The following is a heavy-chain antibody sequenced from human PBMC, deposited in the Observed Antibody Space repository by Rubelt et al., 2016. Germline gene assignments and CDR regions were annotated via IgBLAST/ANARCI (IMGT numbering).Heavy chain of an antibody. CDR3: AREQDSMDV. V-gene: IGHV3-7*01. CDR2: VKQDGSEK. J-gene: IGHJ6*02. Sequence: EVQLVESGGGLVQPGGSLRLSCAASGFTFTNYWMSWVRQAPGKGLEWVANVKQDGSEKYYVDSVKGRFTISRDNAENSLYLQMNSLRAEDTAVYYCAREQDSMDVWGQGTTVTVSS. D-gene: IGHD3/OR15-3a*01. CDR1: GFTFTNYW.